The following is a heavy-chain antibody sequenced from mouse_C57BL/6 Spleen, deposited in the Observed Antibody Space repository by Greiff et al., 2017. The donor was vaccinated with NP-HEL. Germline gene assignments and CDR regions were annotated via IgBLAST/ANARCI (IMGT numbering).Heavy chain of an antibody. CDR1: GFTFSSYA. Sequence: EVKLMESGEGLVKPGGSLKLSCAASGFTFSSYAMSWVRQTPEKRLEWVAYISSGGDYIYYADTVKGRFTISRDNARNTLYLQMSSLKSEDTAMYYCTRDQGDYGSSYVAYWGQGTLVTVSA. J-gene: IGHJ3*01. D-gene: IGHD1-1*01. CDR3: TRDQGDYGSSYVAY. CDR2: ISSGGDYI. V-gene: IGHV5-9-1*02.